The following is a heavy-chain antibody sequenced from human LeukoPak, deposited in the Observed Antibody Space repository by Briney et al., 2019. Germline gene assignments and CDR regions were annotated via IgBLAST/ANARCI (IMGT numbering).Heavy chain of an antibody. Sequence: SETLSLTCAVSCGSISSRNWWTWVRQPPGKGLEWIGEIYHSGSTNYNPSLKSRVTILVGKSKNQFSLKLSSVTAADTAMYYCARVGYDFWSGPRGFDPWGQGTLVTVSS. CDR3: ARVGYDFWSGPRGFDP. CDR2: IYHSGST. CDR1: CGSISSRNW. J-gene: IGHJ5*02. D-gene: IGHD3-3*01. V-gene: IGHV4-4*02.